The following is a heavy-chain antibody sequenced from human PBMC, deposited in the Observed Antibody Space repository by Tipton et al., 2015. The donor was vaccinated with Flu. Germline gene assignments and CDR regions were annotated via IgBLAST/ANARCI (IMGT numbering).Heavy chain of an antibody. Sequence: TLSLTCAVSGGAFNDYFWTWIRQAPGKGLEWIGEINHGGIINYNSSLKSRLTLSVDTSKNQISLSLRSVTAADTAVYYCARGESIGTDLDWLPTQYFHHWGPGTLITVSS. CDR3: ARGESIGTDLDWLPTQYFHH. J-gene: IGHJ1*01. CDR1: GGAFNDYF. CDR2: INHGGII. D-gene: IGHD3-9*01. V-gene: IGHV4-34*01.